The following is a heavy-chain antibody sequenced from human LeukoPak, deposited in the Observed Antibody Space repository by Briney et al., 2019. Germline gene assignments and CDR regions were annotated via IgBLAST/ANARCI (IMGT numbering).Heavy chain of an antibody. D-gene: IGHD6-19*01. CDR1: GGSISSSSYY. CDR3: ARTYSSGWYYFDY. Sequence: PSETLSLTCTVSGGSISSSSYYWGWIRQPPGKGLEWIGSIYYSGSTYYNPSLKSRVTISVDTSKNQFSLKLSSVTAADMAVYYCARTYSSGWYYFDYWGQGTLVTVSS. V-gene: IGHV4-39*01. CDR2: IYYSGST. J-gene: IGHJ4*02.